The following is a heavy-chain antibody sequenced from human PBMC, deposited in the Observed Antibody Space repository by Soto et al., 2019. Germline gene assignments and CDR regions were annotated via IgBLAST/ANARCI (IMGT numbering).Heavy chain of an antibody. CDR3: AREYSSSSYYYYGMDV. D-gene: IGHD6-6*01. V-gene: IGHV3-30-3*01. CDR1: GFTFSSYA. Sequence: PGGSLRLSCAASGFTFSSYAMHWVRQAPGKGLEWVAVISYDGSNKYYADSVKGRFTISRDNSKNTLYLQMNSLRAEDTAVYYCAREYSSSSYYYYGMDVWGQGTTVPVSS. CDR2: ISYDGSNK. J-gene: IGHJ6*02.